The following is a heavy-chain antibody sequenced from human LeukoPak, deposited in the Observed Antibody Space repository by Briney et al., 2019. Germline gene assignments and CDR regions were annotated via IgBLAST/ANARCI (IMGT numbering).Heavy chain of an antibody. CDR3: ARGLRYCSSTSCYDY. Sequence: GGSLRLSCVASGFTVSNNYMSWVRQAPGKGLEWVSVIYSGSTTYYADSVKGRFTIYRDNSKNTLYLQMNNLRAEDTAVYYCARGLRYCSSTSCYDYWGQGTLVTVSS. CDR1: GFTVSNNY. J-gene: IGHJ4*02. CDR2: IYSGSTT. V-gene: IGHV3-66*01. D-gene: IGHD2-2*01.